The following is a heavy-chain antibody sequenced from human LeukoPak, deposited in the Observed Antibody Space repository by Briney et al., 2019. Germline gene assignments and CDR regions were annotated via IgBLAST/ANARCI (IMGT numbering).Heavy chain of an antibody. CDR3: ASHGADFWSAQEWFDP. D-gene: IGHD3-3*01. V-gene: IGHV4-61*02. CDR2: IYTSGST. CDR1: GGSISSGSYY. J-gene: IGHJ5*02. Sequence: SQTLSLTCTVSGGSISSGSYYWSWIRQPAGKGLEWIGRIYTSGSTNYNSSLKSRVTISVDTSKNQFSLKLSSVTAADTAVYYCASHGADFWSAQEWFDPWGQGTLVTVSS.